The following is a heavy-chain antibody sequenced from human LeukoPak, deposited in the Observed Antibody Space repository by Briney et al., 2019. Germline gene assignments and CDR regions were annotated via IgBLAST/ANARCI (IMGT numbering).Heavy chain of an antibody. CDR1: GFSLSTSGVG. CDR3: AHRLDDSSGWYKKSPYFDY. V-gene: IGHV2-5*02. D-gene: IGHD6-19*01. J-gene: IGHJ4*02. CDR2: IYWDDDK. Sequence: SGPTLVKPTQTLTLTRTFSGFSLSTSGVGVGWIRQPPGKALEWLALIYWDDDKRYSPSLKSRLTITKDSSKNQVVLTMTNMDPVDTATYYCAHRLDDSSGWYKKSPYFDYWGQGTLVTVSS.